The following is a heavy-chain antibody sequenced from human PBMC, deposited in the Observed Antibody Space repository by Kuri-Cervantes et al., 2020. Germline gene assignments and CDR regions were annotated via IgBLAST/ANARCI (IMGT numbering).Heavy chain of an antibody. Sequence: ASVKVSCKASGYTFTSYGISWVRQAPGKGLEWMGWISAYNGDTNYAQKLQGRVTMTTDTSTSTAYMELRSLRYDDTAVYYCARRIVGWVEDWFDPWGQGTLVTVSS. CDR3: ARRIVGWVEDWFDP. V-gene: IGHV1-18*01. CDR1: GYTFTSYG. D-gene: IGHD1-26*01. J-gene: IGHJ5*02. CDR2: ISAYNGDT.